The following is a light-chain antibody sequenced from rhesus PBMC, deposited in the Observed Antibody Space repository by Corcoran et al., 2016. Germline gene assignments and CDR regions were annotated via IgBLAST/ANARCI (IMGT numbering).Light chain of an antibody. CDR1: SLKTYY. Sequence: SSGLTQAPALSVALGHTVRMTCQGDSLKTYYASWYQQKPGQVPVLVIYGNTNRPSGIPGRFSGSWSGNTGSLTITGAQVEDEADYYCGSWNNSVNHYIFGAGTRLTVL. V-gene: IGLV3S11*01. CDR2: GNT. J-gene: IGLJ1*01. CDR3: GSWNNSVNHYI.